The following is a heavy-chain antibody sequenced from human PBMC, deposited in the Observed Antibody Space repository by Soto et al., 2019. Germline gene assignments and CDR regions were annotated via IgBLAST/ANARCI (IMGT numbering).Heavy chain of an antibody. D-gene: IGHD3-10*01. CDR2: ISSSSSYI. Sequence: TGGSLRLSCAASGFTFSSYSMNWVRQAPGKGLEWVSSISSSSSYIYYADSVKGRFTISRDNAKNSLYLQMNSLRAEDTAVYYCARMRGDGYSYWYFDLWGRGTLVTVSS. CDR1: GFTFSSYS. V-gene: IGHV3-21*01. CDR3: ARMRGDGYSYWYFDL. J-gene: IGHJ2*01.